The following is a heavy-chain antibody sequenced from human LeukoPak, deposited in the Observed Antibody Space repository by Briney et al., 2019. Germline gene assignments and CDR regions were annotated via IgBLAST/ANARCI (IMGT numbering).Heavy chain of an antibody. V-gene: IGHV4-59*01. CDR2: ISYTGST. J-gene: IGHJ5*02. CDR3: ARDDYRGVTNFDP. D-gene: IGHD3-10*01. Sequence: SGTLSLTCTVSGGSISPYFWSWFRQPPGKGLEWIGYISYTGSTIYSPSLKSRVTISVDTSKNQFSLQLTSVTAADTAVYYCARDDYRGVTNFDPWGQGTLVTVSS. CDR1: GGSISPYF.